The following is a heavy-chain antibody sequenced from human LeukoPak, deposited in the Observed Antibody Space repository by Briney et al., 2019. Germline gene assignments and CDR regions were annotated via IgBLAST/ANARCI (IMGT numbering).Heavy chain of an antibody. CDR1: GFTFSSYW. CDR3: AKSYAVVPAAEVDI. V-gene: IGHV3-7*03. J-gene: IGHJ3*02. CDR2: IKQDGSET. Sequence: GGSLRLSCVASGFTFSSYWMSWVRQAPKKGLEWVAKIKQDGSETHYVDSVKGRSTISRDNSKNTLYLQMNSLRAEDTAVYYCAKSYAVVPAAEVDIWGQGTMVTVSS. D-gene: IGHD2-2*01.